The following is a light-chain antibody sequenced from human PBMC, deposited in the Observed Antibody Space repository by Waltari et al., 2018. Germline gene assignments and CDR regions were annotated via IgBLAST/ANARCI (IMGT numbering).Light chain of an antibody. J-gene: IGLJ1*01. V-gene: IGLV3-1*01. CDR2: EDN. CDR3: QAWDTFIFV. CDR1: KLGDKY. Sequence: SYDLPQPPSVSVSPGQTATITCFGDKLGDKYTSWYQQKPGQSPVLVSYEDNKRPPGIPERFSGSNSGNTATLTISGTQSMDEADYYRQAWDTFIFVFGLGTKVTVL.